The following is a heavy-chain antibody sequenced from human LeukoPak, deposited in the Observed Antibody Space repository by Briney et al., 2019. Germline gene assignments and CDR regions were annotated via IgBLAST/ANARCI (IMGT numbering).Heavy chain of an antibody. Sequence: GGSLRLSCAASGFTFSTYAMSWVRQAPGKGLEWVSAISGGGGSTHYADSVKGRFTLSRDNSKNTLFLQMSSLRADDTAIYYCAKHYDISGYYPYWGQGALVTVSS. J-gene: IGHJ4*02. D-gene: IGHD3-22*01. CDR2: ISGGGGST. V-gene: IGHV3-23*01. CDR1: GFTFSTYA. CDR3: AKHYDISGYYPY.